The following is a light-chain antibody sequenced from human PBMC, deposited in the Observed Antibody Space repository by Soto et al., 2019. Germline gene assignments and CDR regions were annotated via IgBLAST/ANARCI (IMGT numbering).Light chain of an antibody. V-gene: IGLV2-14*01. CDR2: DVR. CDR1: SSDVGGYNY. Sequence: QSVLTQPASVSGSPGQSITISCTGTSSDVGGYNYVSWYQQHPGTAPKFMIYDVRNRPSGVSNRFSGSKSGNTASLTISGLQAEDESDYYCSSYTTSNTRQIVFGTGTKFTVL. J-gene: IGLJ1*01. CDR3: SSYTTSNTRQIV.